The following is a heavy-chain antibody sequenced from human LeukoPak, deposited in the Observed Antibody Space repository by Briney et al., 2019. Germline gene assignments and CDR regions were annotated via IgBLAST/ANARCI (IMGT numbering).Heavy chain of an antibody. CDR3: ARGDYGGNSMDY. Sequence: AASVKVSCKASGYTFTSYYMHWVRQAPGQGLEWMGIINPSGGSTSYAQKFQGIVTMTRDSSTSTVYMELSSLRSEDTAVYYCARGDYGGNSMDYWGQGTLVTVSS. D-gene: IGHD4-23*01. J-gene: IGHJ4*02. CDR2: INPSGGST. V-gene: IGHV1-46*01. CDR1: GYTFTSYY.